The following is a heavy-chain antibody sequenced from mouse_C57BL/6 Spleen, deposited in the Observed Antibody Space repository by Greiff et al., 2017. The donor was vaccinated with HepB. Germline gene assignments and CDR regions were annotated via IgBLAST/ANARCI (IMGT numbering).Heavy chain of an antibody. CDR1: GFTFSSYA. CDR3: ARGGLTGFDY. V-gene: IGHV5-4*03. CDR2: ISDGGSYT. D-gene: IGHD4-1*01. J-gene: IGHJ2*01. Sequence: EVMLVESGGGLVKPGGSLKLSCAASGFTFSSYAMSWVRQTPEKRLEWVATISDGGSYTYYPDNVKGRFTISRDKAKNNLYLQMGHLKSEDTAMYYCARGGLTGFDYWGQGTTLTVSS.